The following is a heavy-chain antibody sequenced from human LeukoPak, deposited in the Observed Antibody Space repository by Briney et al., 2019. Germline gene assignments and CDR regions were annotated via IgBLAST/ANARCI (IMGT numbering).Heavy chain of an antibody. CDR3: AKEDSSGYYYD. CDR2: ISAYNGNT. Sequence: ASVKVSCTASGYTFTSYGISWVRQAPGQGLEWMGWISAYNGNTNYAQKLQGRVTMTTDTSTSTAYMELRSLRSDDTAVYYCAKEDSSGYYYDWGQGTLVTVSS. D-gene: IGHD3-22*01. J-gene: IGHJ4*02. V-gene: IGHV1-18*01. CDR1: GYTFTSYG.